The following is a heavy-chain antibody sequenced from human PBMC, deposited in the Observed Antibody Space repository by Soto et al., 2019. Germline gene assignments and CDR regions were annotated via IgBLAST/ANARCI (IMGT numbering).Heavy chain of an antibody. Sequence: QVQLQESGPGLVKPSETLSLTCTVSGGSISSYYWSWIRQPAGKGLEWIGRIYTSGSTNYNPSLKSPITQSVDPSKKQFSLKPNPGAGADPAVDFWARDRLGGDAFDIWGQGTMVTVSS. D-gene: IGHD1-26*01. CDR1: GGSISSYY. CDR2: IYTSGST. V-gene: IGHV4-4*07. CDR3: ARDRLGGDAFDI. J-gene: IGHJ3*02.